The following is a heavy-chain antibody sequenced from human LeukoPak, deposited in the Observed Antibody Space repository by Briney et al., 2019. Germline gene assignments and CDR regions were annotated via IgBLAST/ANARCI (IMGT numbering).Heavy chain of an antibody. D-gene: IGHD6-13*01. V-gene: IGHV4-59*01. Sequence: SETLSLTCTVSGGSISSYYWSWIRQPPGKGLEWIGYIYYSGSTNYNPSLKSRVTISVDTSKNQFSLKLSSVTAADTAVYYCARDHEAAAGLNWFDPWGQGTLVTVSS. J-gene: IGHJ5*02. CDR1: GGSISSYY. CDR2: IYYSGST. CDR3: ARDHEAAAGLNWFDP.